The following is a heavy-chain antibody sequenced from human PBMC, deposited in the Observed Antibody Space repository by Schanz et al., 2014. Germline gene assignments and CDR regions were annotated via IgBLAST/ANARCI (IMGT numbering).Heavy chain of an antibody. Sequence: VQLVESGGALVQPGGSLRLSCSASGFTFSDHWMSWVRQPPGNGLEKVANIKGDSSEENYVDSVKGRFILSRDNAKISMYLQMNSLGVEDTAVYYCARDPNSVNEIDYWGQGTLVTVSS. J-gene: IGHJ4*02. CDR3: ARDPNSVNEIDY. CDR1: GFTFSDHW. CDR2: IKGDSSEE. D-gene: IGHD2-8*01. V-gene: IGHV3-7*03.